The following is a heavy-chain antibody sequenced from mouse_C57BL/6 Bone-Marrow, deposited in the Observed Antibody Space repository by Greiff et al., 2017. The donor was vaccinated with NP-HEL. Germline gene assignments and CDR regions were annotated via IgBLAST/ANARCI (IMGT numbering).Heavy chain of an antibody. CDR3: ARSELVWDIEV. D-gene: IGHD4-1*01. J-gene: IGHJ1*03. V-gene: IGHV14-3*01. CDR1: GFNIKNTY. CDR2: IDPANGNT. Sequence: EVMLVESVAELVRPGASVKLSCTASGFNIKNTYMHWVKQRPEQRLEWIGRIDPANGNTKYAPKFQGKATITADTSSNTAYLQLSSLTSEGTAIYYWARSELVWDIEVWGTGTTVTVSS.